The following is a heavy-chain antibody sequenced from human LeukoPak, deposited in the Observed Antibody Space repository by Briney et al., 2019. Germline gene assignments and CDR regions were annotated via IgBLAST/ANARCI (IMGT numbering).Heavy chain of an antibody. V-gene: IGHV1-69*04. J-gene: IGHJ6*02. CDR1: GGTFSSYA. CDR3: ARHLEEASLEWLPRLDYYYGMDV. CDR2: IIPILGIA. D-gene: IGHD3-3*01. Sequence: GASVKVSCKASGGTFSSYAISWVRQAPGQGLEWMGRIIPILGIATYAQKFQGRVTITADKSTSTAYMELSSLRSEDTAVYYCARHLEEASLEWLPRLDYYYGMDVWGQGTTVTVSS.